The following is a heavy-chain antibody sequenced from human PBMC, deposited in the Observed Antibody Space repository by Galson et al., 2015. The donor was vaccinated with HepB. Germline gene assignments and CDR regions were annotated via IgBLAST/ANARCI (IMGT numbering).Heavy chain of an antibody. CDR1: GFTFSSYA. D-gene: IGHD3-10*01. Sequence: SLRLSCAASGFTFSSYAMHWVRQAPGKGLEWVAVISYDGSNKYYADSVKGRFTISRDNSKNTLYLQMNSLRAEDTAVYYCARDPPRVMVRGRDFDYWGQGTLVTVSS. CDR3: ARDPPRVMVRGRDFDY. V-gene: IGHV3-30-3*01. J-gene: IGHJ4*02. CDR2: ISYDGSNK.